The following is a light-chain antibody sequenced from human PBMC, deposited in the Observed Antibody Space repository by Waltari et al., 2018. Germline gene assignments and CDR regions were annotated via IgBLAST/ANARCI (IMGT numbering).Light chain of an antibody. CDR3: CSYEGGSTCV. CDR2: EGS. J-gene: IGLJ2*01. Sequence: SALTHPASVSAPPGQSITISGTGTSSAVGSFNLISWYKQHPGKAPKHMIYEGSKRPSGVSNRFSGSKSGDKAALTISGLQAEDEADYYCCSYEGGSTCVFGGGSKLTVL. CDR1: SSAVGSFNL. V-gene: IGLV2-23*01.